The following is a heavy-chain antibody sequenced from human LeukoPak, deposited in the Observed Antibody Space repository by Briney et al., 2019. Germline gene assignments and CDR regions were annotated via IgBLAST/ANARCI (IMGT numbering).Heavy chain of an antibody. J-gene: IGHJ4*02. CDR1: GFTFSDHW. D-gene: IGHD3-10*01. V-gene: IGHV3-7*01. CDR2: IKQDGSQK. CDR3: ARDKGYGSDY. Sequence: GGSLRLSCEASGFTFSDHWMNWVRQAPGMGLEWVVCIKQDGSQKYYVDSVKGRFTISRDNAKNSLYLQMSSLRAEDTAMYYCARDKGYGSDYWGPGVQVTVSS.